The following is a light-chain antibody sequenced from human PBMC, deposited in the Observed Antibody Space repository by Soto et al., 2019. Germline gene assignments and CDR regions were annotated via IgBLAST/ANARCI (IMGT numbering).Light chain of an antibody. V-gene: IGKV1-39*01. CDR1: QSISTY. J-gene: IGKJ5*01. Sequence: DIQITQSPSSLSASVGDRVTFTCRASQSISTYLNWYEQKPGKAPKLLIYAASSLQSGVPSRFSGSGSGTDFTLTISRLEPEDFAVYYCQQFEDFPRAIIFGQGTRLEIK. CDR2: AAS. CDR3: QQFEDFPRAII.